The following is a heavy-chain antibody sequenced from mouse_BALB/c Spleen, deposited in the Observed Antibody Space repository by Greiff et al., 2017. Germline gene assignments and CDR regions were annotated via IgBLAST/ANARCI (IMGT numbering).Heavy chain of an antibody. Sequence: EVKLVESGGGLVQPGGSRKLSCAASGFTFSSFGMHWVRQAPEKGLEWVAYISSGSSTIYYADTVKGRFTISRDNPKNTLFLQMTSLRSEDTAMYYCARSCYGSSYAMDYWGQGTSVTVSS. CDR3: ARSCYGSSYAMDY. CDR2: ISSGSSTI. D-gene: IGHD1-1*01. J-gene: IGHJ4*01. V-gene: IGHV5-17*02. CDR1: GFTFSSFG.